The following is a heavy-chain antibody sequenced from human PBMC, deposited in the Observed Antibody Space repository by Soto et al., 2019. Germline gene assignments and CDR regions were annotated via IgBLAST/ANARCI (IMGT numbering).Heavy chain of an antibody. Sequence: QVQLQESGPGLVKPSETLSLTCTVSGGSISSYYWSWIRQPPGKGLEWIGLIYYRGGTNYNPSLRVRVTISADRSKNHSPLKLSSVTAAAPAVYYCARQVTIRAAAGWYNWFDPWGQGTLFSVSS. CDR3: ARQVTIRAAAGWYNWFDP. J-gene: IGHJ5*02. D-gene: IGHD6-13*01. CDR2: IYYRGGT. CDR1: GGSISSYY. V-gene: IGHV4-59*08.